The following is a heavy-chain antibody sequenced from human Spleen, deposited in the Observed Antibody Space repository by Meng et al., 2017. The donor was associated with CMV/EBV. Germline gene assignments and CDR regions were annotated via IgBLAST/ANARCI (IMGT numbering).Heavy chain of an antibody. CDR1: SRNV. V-gene: IGHV4-4*02. Sequence: SRNVWTCVRQVPGKGLELIGEIYHSVSTNYNPSLKNRVTISVDKFKNQFSLKLGSVTAADTAVYYCARIERRRILKYCGSDCSTTDYWGQGTLVTVSS. J-gene: IGHJ4*02. CDR2: IYHSVST. D-gene: IGHD2-21*02. CDR3: ARIERRRILKYCGSDCSTTDY.